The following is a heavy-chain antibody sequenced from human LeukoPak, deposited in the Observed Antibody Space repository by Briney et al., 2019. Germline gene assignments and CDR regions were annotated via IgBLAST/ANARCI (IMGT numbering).Heavy chain of an antibody. CDR1: GYTFTGYY. V-gene: IGHV1-2*02. CDR3: ARGPSGSYPWGYYFDY. CDR2: INPNSGGT. Sequence: ASVKVSCKASGYTFTGYYMHLVRQAPGQGLEWMGWINPNSGGTNYAQKFQGRVTMTRNTSISTAYMELSSLRSEDTAVYYCARGPSGSYPWGYYFDYWGQGTLVTVSS. J-gene: IGHJ4*02. D-gene: IGHD1-26*01.